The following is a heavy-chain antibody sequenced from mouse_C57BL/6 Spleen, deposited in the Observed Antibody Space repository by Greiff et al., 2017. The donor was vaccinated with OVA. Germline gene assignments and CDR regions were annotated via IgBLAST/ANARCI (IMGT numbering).Heavy chain of an antibody. J-gene: IGHJ4*01. CDR2: IYPRSGNT. D-gene: IGHD1-1*01. CDR3: ARETVVATDAMDY. V-gene: IGHV1-81*01. CDR1: GYTFTSYG. Sequence: VQLKESGAELARPGASVKLSCKASGYTFTSYGISWVKQRTGQGLEWIGEIYPRSGNTYYNEKFKGKATLTADKSSSTAYMELRSLTSEDSAVYFCARETVVATDAMDYWGQGTSVTVSS.